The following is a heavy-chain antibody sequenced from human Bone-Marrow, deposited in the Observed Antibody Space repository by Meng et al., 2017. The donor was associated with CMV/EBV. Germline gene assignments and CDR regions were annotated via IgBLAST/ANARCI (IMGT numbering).Heavy chain of an antibody. J-gene: IGHJ4*02. CDR3: ARLIWFGELVDY. V-gene: IGHV3-48*03. CDR2: ISRSGSTI. CDR1: GFSFANYE. Sequence: GESLKISCGASGFSFANYEMNWVRQAPGKGLEWVSYISRSGSTIYYTDSVKARFTISRDNAKNSLYLQMNSLRAEDTAVYYCARLIWFGELVDYWGQGTLVTVSS. D-gene: IGHD3-10*01.